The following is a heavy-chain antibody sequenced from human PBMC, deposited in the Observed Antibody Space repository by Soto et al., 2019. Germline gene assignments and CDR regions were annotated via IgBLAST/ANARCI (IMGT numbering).Heavy chain of an antibody. D-gene: IGHD3-9*01. CDR2: ISGSGFSI. CDR1: GFTFSDYY. V-gene: IGHV3-11*01. J-gene: IGHJ4*02. CDR3: SMVLHTGYYPDY. Sequence: GGSLRLSCAASGFTFSDYYMTWIGQAPGEGLEWVSFISGSGFSIYYADSVKGRFTISRDNAKKSLLLQMNSLRAEDTAVYFCSMVLHTGYYPDYWGQGTLVTVSS.